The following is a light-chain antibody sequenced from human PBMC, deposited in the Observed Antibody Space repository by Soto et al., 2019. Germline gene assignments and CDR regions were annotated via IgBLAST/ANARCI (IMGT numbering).Light chain of an antibody. V-gene: IGLV1-47*01. CDR3: AAWDDSLRNWV. Sequence: QAVVTQPPSASGTPGQRVTISCSGSSSNIGSNYVYWYQQLPGTAPKLLIYRNNQRPSGVPDRFSGSKSGTSASLAISGLRSEDEADYYCAAWDDSLRNWVFGGGTKLTVL. CDR2: RNN. CDR1: SSNIGSNY. J-gene: IGLJ3*02.